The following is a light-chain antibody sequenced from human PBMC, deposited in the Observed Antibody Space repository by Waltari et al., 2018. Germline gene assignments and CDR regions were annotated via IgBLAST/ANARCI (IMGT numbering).Light chain of an antibody. Sequence: EIVLTQSPDILSLSPGARATLSCRASQVISSTYVAWYQQKPGPAPRLLIYGVSSRATGIPDRFSGSGSGTDFTLTISSLEPEDFAVYFCQRYGSLVAFGQGTKVEIK. CDR1: QVISSTY. V-gene: IGKV3-20*01. CDR2: GVS. CDR3: QRYGSLVA. J-gene: IGKJ1*01.